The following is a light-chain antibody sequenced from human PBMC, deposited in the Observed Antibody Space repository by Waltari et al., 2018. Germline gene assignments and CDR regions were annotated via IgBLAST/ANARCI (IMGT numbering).Light chain of an antibody. Sequence: QMTQSPSSLSASVGDRVTITCQASQAINNYLNWYQQKPGKAPKLLSDDGSTLQPGVPSRFSGSGFATEFTLTISSLQPEDIATYYCQQYDNLGLTFGGGTRVEIK. V-gene: IGKV1-33*01. CDR3: QQYDNLGLT. J-gene: IGKJ4*01. CDR2: DGS. CDR1: QAINNY.